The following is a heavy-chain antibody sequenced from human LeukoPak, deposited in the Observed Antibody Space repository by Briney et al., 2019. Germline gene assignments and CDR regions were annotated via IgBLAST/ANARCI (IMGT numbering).Heavy chain of an antibody. J-gene: IGHJ4*02. CDR3: AKSQEDDSSGYYYSNFDY. V-gene: IGHV3-23*01. Sequence: SGGSLRLSCAASGFTFSTYPMSWVRQAPGKGLEWVAAISGSGGATYYADSVKGRYTISRDTSKNTPYLQMNSLRAEDTAVYYCAKSQEDDSSGYYYSNFDYWGQGTLVTVSS. D-gene: IGHD3-22*01. CDR2: ISGSGGAT. CDR1: GFTFSTYP.